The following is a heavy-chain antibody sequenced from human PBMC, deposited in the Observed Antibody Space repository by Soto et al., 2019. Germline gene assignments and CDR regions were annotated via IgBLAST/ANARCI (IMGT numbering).Heavy chain of an antibody. V-gene: IGHV1-3*01. CDR2: INAANGKT. D-gene: IGHD3-3*01. CDR3: ARGEWLYASL. CDR1: GYTFSTNA. Sequence: QVQLVQSGAEVKKPGASVQVSCKASGYTFSTNAMHWVRQAPGQSLEWMGWINAANGKTEYSQKFQGRVTLTRDIAASTAYMEPSSLRSEDTALYYCARGEWLYASLWGQGTMVIVSS. J-gene: IGHJ3*01.